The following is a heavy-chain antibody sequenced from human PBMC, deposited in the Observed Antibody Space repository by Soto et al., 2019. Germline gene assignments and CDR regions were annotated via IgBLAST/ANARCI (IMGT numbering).Heavy chain of an antibody. D-gene: IGHD3-9*01. CDR2: VYYSGST. V-gene: IGHV4-39*01. CDR3: GRLEGLATISYYFDY. Sequence: SGTLSLTCTVSGGSVSSSSYYWGWVRQPPGKGLEWIGSVYYSGSTYYNPSLESRVTISVDKSKNQFSLKLMSLFAADTAVYYCGRLEGLATISYYFDYWGQGALVTVSS. J-gene: IGHJ4*02. CDR1: GGSVSSSSYY.